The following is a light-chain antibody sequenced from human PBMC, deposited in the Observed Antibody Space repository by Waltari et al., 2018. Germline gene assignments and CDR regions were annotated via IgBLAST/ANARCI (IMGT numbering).Light chain of an antibody. CDR2: EVS. CDR1: SSDVGGHNF. CDR3: TSYAGSNILV. V-gene: IGLV2-8*01. J-gene: IGLJ2*01. Sequence: QSALTQPPSASGSPGQSVPISCTGTSSDVGGHNFVSWYQQHPGKVPKLMIHEVSKRPSGVPVRFSRSKAGDTASLTVSGLQAEDEADYYCTSYAGSNILVFGGGTKLTVL.